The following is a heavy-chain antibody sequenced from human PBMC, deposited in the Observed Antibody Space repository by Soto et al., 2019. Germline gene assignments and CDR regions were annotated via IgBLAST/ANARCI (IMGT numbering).Heavy chain of an antibody. Sequence: PGGSLRLSCAASGFTFSSYSMNWVRQAPGKGLEWVSSISSSSSYIYYADSVKGRFTISRDNAKNSLYLQMNSLRAEDTAVYYCEREFEVPAAISYYYGMDVWGQGTTVTVAS. V-gene: IGHV3-21*01. CDR1: GFTFSSYS. D-gene: IGHD2-2*01. CDR2: ISSSSSYI. J-gene: IGHJ6*02. CDR3: EREFEVPAAISYYYGMDV.